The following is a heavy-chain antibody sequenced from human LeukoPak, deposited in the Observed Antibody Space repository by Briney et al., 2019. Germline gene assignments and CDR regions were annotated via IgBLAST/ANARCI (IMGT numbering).Heavy chain of an antibody. CDR2: VSHRGDT. V-gene: IGHV4-4*02. CDR1: GGSISSSNL. D-gene: IGHD2-2*02. J-gene: IGHJ5*02. Sequence: PSGTLSLTCAVFGGSISSSNLWSWVRQPPGKGLEWIGEVSHRGDTNYNPSLKSRVTISVDTSKNQFSLKLSSVTAADTAVYYCARGNGYCSSTSCYINWFDPWGQGTLVTVSS. CDR3: ARGNGYCSSTSCYINWFDP.